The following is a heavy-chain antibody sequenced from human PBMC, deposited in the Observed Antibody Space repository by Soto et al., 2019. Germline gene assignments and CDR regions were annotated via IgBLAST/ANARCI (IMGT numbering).Heavy chain of an antibody. J-gene: IGHJ4*02. CDR1: GFTFSTYG. D-gene: IGHD5-18*01. V-gene: IGHV3-30*18. CDR2: ISYDGSNK. CDR3: AKGFSYSVIDY. Sequence: GGSLRLSCAASGFTFSTYGMHWVRQSPGKGLEWVAVISYDGSNKYYADSVKGRFTISRDNSKNTLYLQMSSLRAEDTAVYYCAKGFSYSVIDYWGQGALVTVSS.